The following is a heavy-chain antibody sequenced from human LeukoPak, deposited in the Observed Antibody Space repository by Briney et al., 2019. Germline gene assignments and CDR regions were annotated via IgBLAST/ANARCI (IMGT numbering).Heavy chain of an antibody. CDR1: GFTFGDYA. J-gene: IGHJ4*02. D-gene: IGHD6-6*01. Sequence: PGRSLRLSCTASGFTFGDYAMSWFRQAPGKGLEWVGFIRSKAYGGTTEYAASVEGIFTISRDDSKSIAYLQMNSLKTEDTAVYYCTRALYSSSPPFDYWGQGTLVTVSS. CDR2: IRSKAYGGTT. CDR3: TRALYSSSPPFDY. V-gene: IGHV3-49*03.